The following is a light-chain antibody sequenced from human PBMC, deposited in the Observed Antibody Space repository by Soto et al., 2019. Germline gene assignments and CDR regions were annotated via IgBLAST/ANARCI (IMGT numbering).Light chain of an antibody. V-gene: IGLV2-8*01. CDR1: SSDVGAYNY. CDR2: EVT. CDR3: SSFASSNTWV. J-gene: IGLJ3*02. Sequence: QSALTQPPSASGSXXXXVTISCTGTSSDVGAYNYVSWYQQHAGKAPKLVIYEVTKRPSGVPDRFSGSKSANTASLTVSGLQAEDEADYYCSSFASSNTWVFGGGTKVTVL.